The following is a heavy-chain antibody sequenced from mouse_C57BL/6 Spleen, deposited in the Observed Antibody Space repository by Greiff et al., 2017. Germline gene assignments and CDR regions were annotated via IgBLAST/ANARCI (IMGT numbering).Heavy chain of an antibody. J-gene: IGHJ3*01. V-gene: IGHV1-59*01. CDR2: IDPSDSYT. CDR1: GYTFTSYW. Sequence: QVQLQQPGAELVRPGTSVKLSCKASGYTFTSYWMHWVKQRPGQGLEWIGVIDPSDSYTNYNQKFKGKATLTVDTSSSTAYMQLSSLTSEDSAVYYCASGGPWGKGTLVTVSA. CDR3: ASGGP.